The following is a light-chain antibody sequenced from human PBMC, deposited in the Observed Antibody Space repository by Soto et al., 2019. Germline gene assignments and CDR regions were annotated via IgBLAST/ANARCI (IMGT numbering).Light chain of an antibody. CDR2: GAS. CDR1: QSVSGN. J-gene: IGKJ1*01. V-gene: IGKV3-15*01. Sequence: EIVMTQSPATLSVSPGERATLSCRASQSVSGNLACYQQKPGQAPRLLIYGASTRATGIPARFSGSGSGTEFTLTISSLQSEDFAVYYCQQYNNWPREFGQGTKVEIK. CDR3: QQYNNWPRE.